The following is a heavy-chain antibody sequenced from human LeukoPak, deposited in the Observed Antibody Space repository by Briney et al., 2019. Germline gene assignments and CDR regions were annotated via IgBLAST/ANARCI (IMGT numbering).Heavy chain of an antibody. Sequence: GGSLRLSCAASGFTFRNYAMSWVRQAPGKGLEWVSVISGSGGATYYADSVKGRFTISRDNSKNTLNLQMNSLRAEDTAVYYCARPRVATVPYYWYFDLWGRGTLVTVSS. V-gene: IGHV3-23*01. D-gene: IGHD5-12*01. CDR3: ARPRVATVPYYWYFDL. CDR2: ISGSGGAT. CDR1: GFTFRNYA. J-gene: IGHJ2*01.